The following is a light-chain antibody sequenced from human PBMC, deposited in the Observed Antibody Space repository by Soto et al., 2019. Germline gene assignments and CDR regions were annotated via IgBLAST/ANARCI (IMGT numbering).Light chain of an antibody. CDR3: QQRSNWPWT. CDR2: DAS. CDR1: QSVGSS. V-gene: IGKV3-11*01. Sequence: EIVLTQSPATLSLSPGERATLSCRASQSVGSSLAWYQQKPGQAPRLFIYDASDRATGIPARFSGSGSGTDFTLTISSLEPEDFAVYYCQQRSNWPWTFGQGTKVDI. J-gene: IGKJ1*01.